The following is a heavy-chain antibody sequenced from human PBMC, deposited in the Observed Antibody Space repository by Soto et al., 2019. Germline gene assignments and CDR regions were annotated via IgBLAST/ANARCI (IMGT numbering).Heavy chain of an antibody. D-gene: IGHD3-22*01. CDR3: AKPPNYYDSSGYYDY. V-gene: IGHV3-74*01. Sequence: EVQLVESGGGLVQPGGSLRLSCAASGFTFSSYWMHWVRQAPGKGLVWVSRINSDGSSTSYADSVKGRVTISRDNAKNTLYLQMNSLRAEDTAVYYCAKPPNYYDSSGYYDYWGQGTLVTVSS. CDR1: GFTFSSYW. J-gene: IGHJ4*02. CDR2: INSDGSST.